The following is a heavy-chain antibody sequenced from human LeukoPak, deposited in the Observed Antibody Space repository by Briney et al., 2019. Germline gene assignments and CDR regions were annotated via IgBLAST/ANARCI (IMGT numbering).Heavy chain of an antibody. CDR3: ARHVVTPGELDY. D-gene: IGHD4-23*01. CDR2: ISGSGGST. V-gene: IGHV3-23*01. Sequence: GGSLRLSCAASGFTFSSYAMSWVRQAPGKGLEWVSAISGSGGSTYYADSAKGRFTISRDNSKNTLYLQMNSLRAEDTAVYYCARHVVTPGELDYWGQGTLVTVSS. CDR1: GFTFSSYA. J-gene: IGHJ4*02.